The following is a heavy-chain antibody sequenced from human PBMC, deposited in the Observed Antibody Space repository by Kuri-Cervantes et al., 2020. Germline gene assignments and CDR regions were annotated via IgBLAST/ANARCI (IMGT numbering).Heavy chain of an antibody. Sequence: SETLSLTCAVYGGSFSDYYWSWIRQPPGKGLEWIGEINHSGSTNYNPSLKSRVTISVGTSKNQFSLKLSSVTAADTAVYYCARDFIIRDYGDYGGWFDLWGQGTLVTVSS. CDR3: ARDFIIRDYGDYGGWFDL. V-gene: IGHV4-34*01. J-gene: IGHJ5*02. CDR1: GGSFSDYY. CDR2: INHSGST. D-gene: IGHD4-17*01.